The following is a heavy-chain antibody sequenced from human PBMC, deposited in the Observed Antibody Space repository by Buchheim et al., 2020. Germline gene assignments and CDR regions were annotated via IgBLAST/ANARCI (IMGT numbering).Heavy chain of an antibody. Sequence: QVQLVESGGGVVQPGRSLRLSCAASGFTFSSYGMHWVRQAPGKGLEWVAVISYDGSNKYYADSVKGRFTISRDNSKNTLYLQMNSLRAEDTAVYYCAKDGIHYYDSSGYYPDFDYWGQGTL. D-gene: IGHD3-22*01. CDR1: GFTFSSYG. CDR3: AKDGIHYYDSSGYYPDFDY. J-gene: IGHJ4*02. CDR2: ISYDGSNK. V-gene: IGHV3-30*18.